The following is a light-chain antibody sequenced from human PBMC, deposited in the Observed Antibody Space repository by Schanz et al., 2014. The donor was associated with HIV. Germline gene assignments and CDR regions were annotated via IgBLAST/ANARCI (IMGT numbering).Light chain of an antibody. CDR3: QQYNNWPPG. CDR2: GSS. CDR1: QSVSDSY. J-gene: IGKJ1*01. V-gene: IGKV3-20*01. Sequence: EFVLTQSPGTLSLSPGDRATLSCRASQSVSDSYLAWYQQKPGQAPRLLIYGSSKRATGIPDRFSGSGSGTDFTLTISRLEPEDFAVYFCQQYNNWPPGFGQGTKVEIK.